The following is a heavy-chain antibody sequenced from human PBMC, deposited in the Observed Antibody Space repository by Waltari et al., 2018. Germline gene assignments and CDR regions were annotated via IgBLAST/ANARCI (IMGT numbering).Heavy chain of an antibody. CDR2: IYYSGST. D-gene: IGHD2-15*01. Sequence: QVQLQESGPGLVKPSETLSLTCTVSGGSISSHYWRWVRQPPGKGLEWIGYIYYSGSTNYNPSLKSRVTISVDTSKNQFSLKLSSVTAADTAVYYCARVVVGVVAAEIWFDPWGQGTLVTVSS. V-gene: IGHV4-59*11. CDR1: GGSISSHY. J-gene: IGHJ5*02. CDR3: ARVVVGVVAAEIWFDP.